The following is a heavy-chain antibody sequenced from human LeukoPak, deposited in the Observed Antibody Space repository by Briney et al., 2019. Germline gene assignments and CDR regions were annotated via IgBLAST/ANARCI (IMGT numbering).Heavy chain of an antibody. J-gene: IGHJ3*02. CDR3: ARGTDCGGDCADI. Sequence: GGSLRLSCAASGFTFSSYSMNWVRQAPGKGLEWVSSISSSSSYIYYADSVKGRFTTSRDNAKHSLYLQMNSLRAEDTAVYYCARGTDCGGDCADIWGQGTMVTVSS. D-gene: IGHD2-21*01. CDR2: ISSSSSYI. V-gene: IGHV3-21*01. CDR1: GFTFSSYS.